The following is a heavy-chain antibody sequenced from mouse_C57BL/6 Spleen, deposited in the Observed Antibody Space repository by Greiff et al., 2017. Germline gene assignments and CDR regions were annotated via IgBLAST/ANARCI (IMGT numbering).Heavy chain of an antibody. V-gene: IGHV1-54*01. CDR2: INPGSGGT. CDR1: GYAFTNYL. CDR3: ARRDGSLYYFDY. D-gene: IGHD1-1*01. Sequence: VQLKESGAELVRPGTSVKVSCKASGYAFTNYLIEWVKQRPGQGLEWIGVINPGSGGTNYNEKFKGKATLTADKSSSTAYMQLSSLTSEDSAVYFCARRDGSLYYFDYWGQGTTLTVSS. J-gene: IGHJ2*01.